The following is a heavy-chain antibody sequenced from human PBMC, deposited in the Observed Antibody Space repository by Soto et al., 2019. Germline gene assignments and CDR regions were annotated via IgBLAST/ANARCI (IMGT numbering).Heavy chain of an antibody. CDR1: GYSFTSYW. CDR3: ARQYHILTGKEYYYGMDV. J-gene: IGHJ6*02. CDR2: IDPSDSYT. Sequence: HGESLKISCKGSGYSFTSYWISWVRQMPGKGLEWMGRIDPSDSYTNYSPSFQGHVTISADKSISTAYLQWSSLKASDTAMYYCARQYHILTGKEYYYGMDVWGQGTTVTVSS. V-gene: IGHV5-10-1*01. D-gene: IGHD3-9*01.